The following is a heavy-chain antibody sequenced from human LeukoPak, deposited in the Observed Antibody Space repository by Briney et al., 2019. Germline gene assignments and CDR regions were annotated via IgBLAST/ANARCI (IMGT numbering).Heavy chain of an antibody. D-gene: IGHD3-22*01. V-gene: IGHV4-59*08. CDR3: ARHGRNYYDSSGYYDFDY. Sequence: SETLSLTCTVSGGSISSYYWSWIRQPPGKGLEGIGYIYYSVSTNYNPSLKSRVTISVDTSKNQFSLKLSSVTAADTAVYYCARHGRNYYDSSGYYDFDYWGQGTLVTVSS. CDR2: IYYSVST. CDR1: GGSISSYY. J-gene: IGHJ4*02.